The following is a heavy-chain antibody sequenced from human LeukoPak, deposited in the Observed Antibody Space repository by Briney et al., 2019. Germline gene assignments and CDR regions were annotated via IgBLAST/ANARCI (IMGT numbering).Heavy chain of an antibody. D-gene: IGHD7-27*01. J-gene: IGHJ4*02. V-gene: IGHV3-7*01. CDR2: IKTDGRQI. CDR1: GFTFGSYW. Sequence: GGSLRLSCVASGFTFGSYWMTWVRQAPGKGLGWVANIKTDGRQIYYVDSVKGRFTISRDNAKNSMYLQMNSLRGEDAAVYYCAGHLNWETYWGQGTLVSVSS. CDR3: AGHLNWETY.